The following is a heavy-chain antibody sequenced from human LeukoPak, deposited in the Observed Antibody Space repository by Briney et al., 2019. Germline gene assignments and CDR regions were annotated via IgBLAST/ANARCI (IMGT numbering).Heavy chain of an antibody. CDR1: GFTFSTYV. CDR2: ISSNGDNT. Sequence: GGSLRLSCSVSGFTFSTYVMHWVRQAPGKGLEYVSAISSNGDNTYYADSVKGRFTISRDNSKNTLYLQMSSPRADDTAVYYCVRGTGYWGQGTLVTVSS. V-gene: IGHV3-64D*06. CDR3: VRGTGY. J-gene: IGHJ4*02.